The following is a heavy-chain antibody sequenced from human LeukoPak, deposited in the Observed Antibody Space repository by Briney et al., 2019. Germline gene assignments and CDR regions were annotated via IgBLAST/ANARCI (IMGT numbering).Heavy chain of an antibody. CDR2: IYHSGST. Sequence: PSETLSLTCTVSGYSISSGYYWGWIRQPPGKGLEWIGSIYHSGSTYYNPSLKSRVTISVDTSKNQFSLKLSSVTAADTAVYYCARADIVVVVAATFWFDPWGQGTLVTVSS. D-gene: IGHD2-15*01. CDR3: ARADIVVVVAATFWFDP. J-gene: IGHJ5*02. CDR1: GYSISSGYY. V-gene: IGHV4-38-2*02.